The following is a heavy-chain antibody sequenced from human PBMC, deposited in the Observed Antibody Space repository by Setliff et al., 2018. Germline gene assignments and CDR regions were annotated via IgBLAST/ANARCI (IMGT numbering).Heavy chain of an antibody. D-gene: IGHD2-2*01. J-gene: IGHJ4*02. Sequence: PSETLSLTCAVYGGSFSTYYWSWIRQPPGKGLEWIGEISHSGSTNYNPSLKSRVTMSVDTSKNQFSLNLNSVTAADTAVYYFRLAHCSTTSCEEALDYWGQGTLVTVS. CDR1: GGSFSTYY. V-gene: IGHV4-34*01. CDR3: RLAHCSTTSCEEALDY. CDR2: ISHSGST.